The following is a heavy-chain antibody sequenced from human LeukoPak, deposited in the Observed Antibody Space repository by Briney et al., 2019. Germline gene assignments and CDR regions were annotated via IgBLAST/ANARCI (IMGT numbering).Heavy chain of an antibody. D-gene: IGHD3-22*01. CDR1: GFTFSSYE. V-gene: IGHV3-48*03. CDR2: ISSSGSTI. CDR3: ARERREGDDSSGYYYYFDY. J-gene: IGHJ4*02. Sequence: GGSLRLSCAASGFTFSSYEMNWVRQAPGKGLEWVSYISSSGSTIYYADSVKRRFTISRDNAKNSLYLQMNSLRAEDTAVYYCARERREGDDSSGYYYYFDYWGQGTLVTVSS.